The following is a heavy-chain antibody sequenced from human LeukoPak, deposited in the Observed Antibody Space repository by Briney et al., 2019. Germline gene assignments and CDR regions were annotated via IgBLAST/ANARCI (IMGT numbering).Heavy chain of an antibody. CDR1: GYTFRTYG. J-gene: IGHJ4*02. CDR2: IVVGSGNT. Sequence: SVKVSCKASGYTFRTYGINWVRQARGQRLEWIGWIVVGSGNTNYAQKFQERVTITRDMSTSTAYMELSSLRSEDTAVYYCAASPDYYDSSGYSYYFDYWGQGTLVTVSS. V-gene: IGHV1-58*02. CDR3: AASPDYYDSSGYSYYFDY. D-gene: IGHD3-22*01.